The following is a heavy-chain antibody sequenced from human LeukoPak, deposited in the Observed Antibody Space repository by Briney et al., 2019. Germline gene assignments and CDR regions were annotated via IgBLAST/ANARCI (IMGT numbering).Heavy chain of an antibody. CDR3: ARDPHSGYDRLFDAFDI. Sequence: SVKLSCKASGGTFSTYGISWVRQAPGQGLEWMGRIIPRLSTSNYAQKFQGRVTITTDESTSTAYMELSSLRSEDTAVYYCARDPHSGYDRLFDAFDIWGQGTMVTVSS. CDR2: IIPRLSTS. J-gene: IGHJ3*02. D-gene: IGHD5-12*01. V-gene: IGHV1-69*11. CDR1: GGTFSTYG.